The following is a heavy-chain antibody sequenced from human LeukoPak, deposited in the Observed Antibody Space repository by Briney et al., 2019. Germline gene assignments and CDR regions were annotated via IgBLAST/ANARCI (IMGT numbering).Heavy chain of an antibody. V-gene: IGHV3-23*01. CDR1: AFSFSTYA. J-gene: IGHJ6*02. D-gene: IGHD3-10*01. CDR3: ARDLSITMVRGGPEYYYYYGMDV. CDR2: ISGDGITT. Sequence: PGGSLRLSCAASAFSFSTYAMSWVRQAPGKGLEWVSVISGDGITTYYADSVKDRFTISRDNSKNTLYLQMTSLRAEDTAVYYCARDLSITMVRGGPEYYYYYGMDVWGQGTTVTVSS.